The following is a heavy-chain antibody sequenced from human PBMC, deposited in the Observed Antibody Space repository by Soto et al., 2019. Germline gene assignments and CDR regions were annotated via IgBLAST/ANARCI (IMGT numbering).Heavy chain of an antibody. CDR2: IYHSGST. V-gene: IGHV4-4*02. CDR1: GGSISSSNW. CDR3: ASRIVGATDVFHY. Sequence: SETLSLTCAVSGGSISSSNWWSWVRQPPGKGLEWIGEIYHSGSTNYNPSLKSRVTISVDKSKNQFSLKLSSVTAADTAVYYCASRIVGATDVFHYWGQGTLVTVSS. J-gene: IGHJ4*02. D-gene: IGHD1-26*01.